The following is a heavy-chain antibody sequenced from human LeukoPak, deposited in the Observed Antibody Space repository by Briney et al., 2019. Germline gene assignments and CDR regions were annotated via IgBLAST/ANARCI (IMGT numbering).Heavy chain of an antibody. CDR3: ARDRWHSGSYSWLGP. V-gene: IGHV3-33*01. CDR2: IWYDGSNK. Sequence: PGRSLGLSCAASGFTFSSYGMHWVRQAPGKGLEWVAVIWYDGSNKYYADSVKGRFTISRDNSKNTLYLQMNSLRAEDTAVYYCARDRWHSGSYSWLGPWGQGTLVTVSS. D-gene: IGHD1-26*01. J-gene: IGHJ5*02. CDR1: GFTFSSYG.